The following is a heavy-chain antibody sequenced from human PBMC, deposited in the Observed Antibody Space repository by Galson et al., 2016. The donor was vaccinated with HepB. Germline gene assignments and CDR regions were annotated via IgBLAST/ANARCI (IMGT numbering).Heavy chain of an antibody. Sequence: SLRLSCAASGFNFGGHGMHWVRQAPGRGLEWVAVISYDGSNKYYTDSVKGRFTISRDNAKNTLYMQMNSLRAEDTAVYYCGRGSYGSWGSVWYWGQGTLVTVSS. V-gene: IGHV3-30*03. CDR3: GRGSYGSWGSVWY. D-gene: IGHD1-26*01. CDR2: ISYDGSNK. CDR1: GFNFGGHG. J-gene: IGHJ4*02.